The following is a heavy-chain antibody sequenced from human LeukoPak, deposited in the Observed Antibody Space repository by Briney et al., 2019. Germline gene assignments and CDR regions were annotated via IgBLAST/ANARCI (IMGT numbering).Heavy chain of an antibody. Sequence: GGSLRLSCTASGFTFGDYAMSWFRQAPGEGLEWGCFIRSKAYGGTTEYAASVKGRFTISRDDSKSIAYLQMNSLRAEDTAVYYCAKGPDRGYSSGWAFDYWGQGTLVTVSS. V-gene: IGHV3-49*03. CDR2: IRSKAYGGTT. D-gene: IGHD6-19*01. CDR1: GFTFGDYA. CDR3: AKGPDRGYSSGWAFDY. J-gene: IGHJ4*02.